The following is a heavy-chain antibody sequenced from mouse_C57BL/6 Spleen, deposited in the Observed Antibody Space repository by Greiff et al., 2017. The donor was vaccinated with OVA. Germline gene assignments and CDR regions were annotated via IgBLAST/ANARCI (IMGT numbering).Heavy chain of an antibody. D-gene: IGHD2-13*01. CDR2: IDPSDSET. CDR3: ARGGDSVSFAY. J-gene: IGHJ3*01. V-gene: IGHV1-52*01. Sequence: QVQLQQPGAELVRPGSSVKLSCKASGYTFTSYWMHWVKQRPIQGLEWIGNIDPSDSETHYNQKFKDKATLTVDKSSSTAYMQLSSLTSEDSAVDCCARGGDSVSFAYWGQGTLVTVSA. CDR1: GYTFTSYW.